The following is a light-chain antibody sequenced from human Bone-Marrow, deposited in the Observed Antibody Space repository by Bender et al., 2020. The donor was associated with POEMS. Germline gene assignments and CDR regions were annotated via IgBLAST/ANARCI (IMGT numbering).Light chain of an antibody. Sequence: QSALTQPASVSGSPGQSITISCTGTNNDIGSYNYVSWYQQHPDKAPKLIIYDVSSRPLGLSNRFSGSKSGNTASLTISGLQAEDEAEYYCCSYAGSMTSLYVFGSGTKVTVL. CDR2: DVS. J-gene: IGLJ1*01. V-gene: IGLV2-23*02. CDR3: CSYAGSMTSLYV. CDR1: NNDIGSYNY.